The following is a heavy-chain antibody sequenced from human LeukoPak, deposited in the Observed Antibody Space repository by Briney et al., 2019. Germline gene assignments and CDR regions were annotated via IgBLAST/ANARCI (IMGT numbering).Heavy chain of an antibody. Sequence: GASVKLRFTASGYTFTSYGISWVRQPPGQGLEWMGWISAYNGNTNYAQKLQGRVTMTTHTSTSTAYMELRSLRSDDTAVYYCARPITMVREYYFYGIDLWGQGNTVTVSS. CDR2: ISAYNGNT. V-gene: IGHV1-18*01. CDR1: GYTFTSYG. J-gene: IGHJ6*01. CDR3: ARPITMVREYYFYGIDL. D-gene: IGHD3-10*01.